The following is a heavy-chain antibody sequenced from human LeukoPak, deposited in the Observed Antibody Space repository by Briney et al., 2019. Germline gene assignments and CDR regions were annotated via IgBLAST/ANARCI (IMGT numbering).Heavy chain of an antibody. CDR1: GGSFSGYY. J-gene: IGHJ5*02. D-gene: IGHD3-16*01. V-gene: IGHV4-34*01. CDR2: INHSGST. Sequence: SETLSLTCAVYGGSFSGYYRSWIRQPPGKGLEWIGEINHSGSTNYNPSLKSRVTISVDTSKNQFSLKLTSVTAAGTAVYYCARLGDIRLDPRGQGTLVTASS. CDR3: ARLGDIRLDP.